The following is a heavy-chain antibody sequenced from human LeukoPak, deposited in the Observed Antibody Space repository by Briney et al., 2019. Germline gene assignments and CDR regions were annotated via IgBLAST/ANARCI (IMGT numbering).Heavy chain of an antibody. V-gene: IGHV1-69*13. J-gene: IGHJ6*03. CDR1: GGTFRSYA. CDR3: ARAGSSSWYGYYYYYYMDV. D-gene: IGHD6-13*01. Sequence: GASVKVSCKASGGTFRSYAITWVRQAPGQGLEWRGGIIPIFGTANYARKFQDRVTITADESTSTAYMELSSLRSEDTAVYYCARAGSSSWYGYYYYYYMDVWGKGTTVTVSS. CDR2: IIPIFGTA.